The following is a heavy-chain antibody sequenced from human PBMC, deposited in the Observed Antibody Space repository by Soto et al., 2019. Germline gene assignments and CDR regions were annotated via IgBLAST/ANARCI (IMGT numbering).Heavy chain of an antibody. Sequence: QITLNESGPTQVKPRQTLTLTCTFSGFSLTTSGVGVGWIRQSPGKAPEWLALIYWDDDKRYSPSLKSRLTITKDISNNQVVLTIDDLDPADTATYYCAHRVLRTVFGLVTTTAIYFDFWGQGTPVAVSS. J-gene: IGHJ4*02. V-gene: IGHV2-5*02. CDR2: IYWDDDK. D-gene: IGHD3-3*01. CDR1: GFSLTTSGVG. CDR3: AHRVLRTVFGLVTTTAIYFDF.